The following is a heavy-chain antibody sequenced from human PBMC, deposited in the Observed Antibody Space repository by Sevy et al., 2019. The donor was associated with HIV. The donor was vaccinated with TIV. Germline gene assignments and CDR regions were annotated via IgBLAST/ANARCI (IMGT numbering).Heavy chain of an antibody. D-gene: IGHD2-2*02. CDR1: GYSFTSYW. CDR2: IYPGDSDT. J-gene: IGHJ6*02. CDR3: ARLLGGVPAAIRDYYGMDV. V-gene: IGHV5-51*01. Sequence: GESLKISCKGSGYSFTSYWIGWVRQMPGKGLEWMGIIYPGDSDTRYSPSFQGQVTISADKSISTAYLQWSSLKASDTAMYYCARLLGGVPAAIRDYYGMDVWGQGTTVTVSS.